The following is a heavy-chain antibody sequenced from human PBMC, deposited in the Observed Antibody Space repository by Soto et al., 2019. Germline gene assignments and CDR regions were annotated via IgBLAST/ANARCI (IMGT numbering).Heavy chain of an antibody. V-gene: IGHV4-59*01. D-gene: IGHD3-3*01. J-gene: IGHJ6*03. CDR1: GGSITSYY. Sequence: QVQLQESGPGLVKPSETLSLICTVSGGSITSYYWTWIRQPPGKGLEWIGYINYSGSTNYNPSLKSRITISADTSKNQSSLKLSAVTAAVTAVYFCARVAYDFWSGWGGAGYYYYLDVWGKGTTVTVSS. CDR3: ARVAYDFWSGWGGAGYYYYLDV. CDR2: INYSGST.